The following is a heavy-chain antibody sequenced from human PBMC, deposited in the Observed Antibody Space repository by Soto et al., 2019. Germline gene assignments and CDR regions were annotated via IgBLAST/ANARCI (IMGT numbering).Heavy chain of an antibody. CDR3: AKDHTTMVRGVGMDV. CDR2: ISYDGSNK. J-gene: IGHJ6*02. D-gene: IGHD3-10*01. CDR1: GFTFSSYG. Sequence: GGSLRLSCAASGFTFSSYGMHWVRQAPGKGLEWVAVISYDGSNKYYADSVKGRFTISRDNSKNTLYLRMNSLRAEDTAVYYCAKDHTTMVRGVGMDVWGQGTTVTVSS. V-gene: IGHV3-30*18.